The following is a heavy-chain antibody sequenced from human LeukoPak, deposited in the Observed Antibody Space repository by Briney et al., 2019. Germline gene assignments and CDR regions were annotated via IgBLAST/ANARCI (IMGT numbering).Heavy chain of an antibody. D-gene: IGHD2-2*01. V-gene: IGHV3-30-3*01. CDR2: ISYDGGNK. Sequence: PGGSLRLSCAASGFTFSSYAMHWVRQAPGKGLEWVAVISYDGGNKYHADSVKGRFTISRDNSKNTLYLQMNSLRAEDTAVYYCASDSSRMLLDYWGQGTLVTVSS. CDR3: ASDSSRMLLDY. J-gene: IGHJ4*02. CDR1: GFTFSSYA.